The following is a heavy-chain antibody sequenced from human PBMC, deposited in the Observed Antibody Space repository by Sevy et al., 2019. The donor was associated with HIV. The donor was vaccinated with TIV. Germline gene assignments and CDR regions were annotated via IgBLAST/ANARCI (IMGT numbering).Heavy chain of an antibody. CDR2: IYYSGTT. CDR1: GGSISSYF. Sequence: SETLSLTCTVSGGSISSYFWTWIRQPPGKGLEWIGYIYYSGTTNYNPSLKSRVTMSVDTTKNQFSLKVTSVTAADTAVYYCATLPYYDIWTASGGENYWGQGTLVTVSS. D-gene: IGHD3-9*01. J-gene: IGHJ4*02. CDR3: ATLPYYDIWTASGGENY. V-gene: IGHV4-59*13.